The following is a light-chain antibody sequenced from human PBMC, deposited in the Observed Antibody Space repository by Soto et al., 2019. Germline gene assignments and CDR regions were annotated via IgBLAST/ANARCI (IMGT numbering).Light chain of an antibody. CDR3: QRYGSSPLT. V-gene: IGKV3-20*01. J-gene: IGKJ1*01. Sequence: EVVLTHSPGTLSLSPGERATLSCRASESVSSSYLAWYQQRPGQAPRLLIYGASSRATGIPDRFSGSGSGTDFSLTISRLDPEDFAVYYCQRYGSSPLTFGQGTKVDIK. CDR2: GAS. CDR1: ESVSSSY.